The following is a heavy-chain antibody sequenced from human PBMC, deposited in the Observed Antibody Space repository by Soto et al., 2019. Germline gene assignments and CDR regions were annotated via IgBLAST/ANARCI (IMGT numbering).Heavy chain of an antibody. D-gene: IGHD6-19*01. Sequence: QVQLVQSGAEVKKPGASVKVSCKASGYTFTSYGISWVRQAPGQGLEWMGGINAYNGNTNYAQKLQGRVTMTTDTSTSTPYMGLRSLRSDDTAVNDCARDPVTGTAFDWWGPGTLVTVSS. V-gene: IGHV1-18*01. CDR3: ARDPVTGTAFDW. CDR2: INAYNGNT. J-gene: IGHJ4*02. CDR1: GYTFTSYG.